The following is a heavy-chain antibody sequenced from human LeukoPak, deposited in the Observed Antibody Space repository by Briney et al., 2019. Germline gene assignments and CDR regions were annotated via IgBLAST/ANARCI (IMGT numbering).Heavy chain of an antibody. CDR2: IIPIFGTA. J-gene: IGHJ6*02. Sequence: GASVKVSCKASGYTFTSYAISWVRQAPGQGLKWMGGIIPIFGTANYAQKFQGRVTITADESTSTAYMELSSLRSEDTAVYYCARGPDIVLMVYATYYYYGMDVWGQGTTVTVSS. D-gene: IGHD2-8*01. CDR1: GYTFTSYA. CDR3: ARGPDIVLMVYATYYYYGMDV. V-gene: IGHV1-69*13.